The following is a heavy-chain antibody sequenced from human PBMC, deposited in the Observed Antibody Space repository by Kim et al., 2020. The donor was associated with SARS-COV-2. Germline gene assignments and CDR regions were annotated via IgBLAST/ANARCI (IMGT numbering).Heavy chain of an antibody. V-gene: IGHV1-69*04. CDR3: ASGRIAVAGTGYYGMDV. J-gene: IGHJ6*02. CDR1: GGTFSSYA. CDR2: IIPILGIA. Sequence: SVKVSCKASGGTFSSYAISWVRQAPGQGLEWMGRIIPILGIANYAQKFQGRVTITADKSTSTAYMELSSLRSEDTAVYYCASGRIAVAGTGYYGMDVWGQGTTVTVSS. D-gene: IGHD6-19*01.